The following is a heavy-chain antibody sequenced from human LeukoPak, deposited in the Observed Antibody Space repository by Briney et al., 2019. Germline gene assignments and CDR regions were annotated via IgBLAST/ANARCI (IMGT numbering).Heavy chain of an antibody. D-gene: IGHD1-26*01. CDR2: ISSSSSYI. CDR3: TRDDGSYSRSPGFDY. J-gene: IGHJ4*02. CDR1: GFTFSSYT. V-gene: IGHV3-21*01. Sequence: GGSLRLSCAASGFTFSSYTMNWVRQAPGKGLEWVSSISSSSSYIYYADSVKGRFTISRDNAKNSLYLQMNSLRAEDTALYYCTRDDGSYSRSPGFDYWGQGNLVTVSS.